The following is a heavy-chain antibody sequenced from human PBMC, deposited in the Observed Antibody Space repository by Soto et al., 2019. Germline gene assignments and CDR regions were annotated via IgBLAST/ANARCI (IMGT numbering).Heavy chain of an antibody. J-gene: IGHJ4*02. CDR1: GHTLTELS. V-gene: IGHV1-24*01. CDR2: FDPEDGET. D-gene: IGHD1-1*01. CDR3: AAGGTRWLHSPFDY. Sequence: QVQLAQSGAEVRKPGASVKVSCKVSGHTLTELSMHWVRQAPGKGLEWMGGFDPEDGETISAQKFQGRVTVTEDTSTDSTYLELSSLRSEDTAVYYCAAGGTRWLHSPFDYWGQGTLVTISS.